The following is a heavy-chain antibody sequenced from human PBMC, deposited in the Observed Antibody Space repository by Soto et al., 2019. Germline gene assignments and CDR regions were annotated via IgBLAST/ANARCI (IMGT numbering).Heavy chain of an antibody. D-gene: IGHD2-15*01. CDR1: GYTFTSYG. Sequence: QVQLVQSGPEVKKPGASVKVSCKASGYTFTSYGITWVRQAPGQGLEWMGWISAYNGNTNYAQKLQGRATMTTDTSTSTAYRELRSLRSDDTAVYYCARTADCSGGRGYSPFDYWGQGTLVTVSS. CDR3: ARTADCSGGRGYSPFDY. V-gene: IGHV1-18*01. J-gene: IGHJ4*02. CDR2: ISAYNGNT.